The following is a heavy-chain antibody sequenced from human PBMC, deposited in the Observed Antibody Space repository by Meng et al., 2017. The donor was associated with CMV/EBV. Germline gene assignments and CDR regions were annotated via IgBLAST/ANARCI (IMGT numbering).Heavy chain of an antibody. Sequence: GESLKISCAASGFTFSSYGMHWVRQAPGKGLEWVAFIRYDGSNKYYADAVKGRFTISRDNSKNTLYQQMNSLRAEDTAVYYCAKDLFVDTAMVTGYYYGMDVWGQGTTVTVSS. CDR2: IRYDGSNK. CDR1: GFTFSSYG. D-gene: IGHD5-18*01. J-gene: IGHJ6*02. V-gene: IGHV3-30*02. CDR3: AKDLFVDTAMVTGYYYGMDV.